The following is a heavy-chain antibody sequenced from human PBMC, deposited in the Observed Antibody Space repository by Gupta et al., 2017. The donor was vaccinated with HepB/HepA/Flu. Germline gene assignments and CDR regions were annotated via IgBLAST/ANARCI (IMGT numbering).Heavy chain of an antibody. CDR1: PFIFSQYY. D-gene: IGHD2-8*01. V-gene: IGHV3-7*01. Sequence: EGQLVESGGGLVQSGRSLRLSCTASPFIFSQYYMHWVRQAPGKGLEWLAKIKEDGSDQYYGDSIKGRFSISRDNAQNLLSLQMNNLRADDTAVYYCARGNATFFDVWGLGTLVTVSS. CDR3: ARGNATFFDV. J-gene: IGHJ4*02. CDR2: IKEDGSDQ.